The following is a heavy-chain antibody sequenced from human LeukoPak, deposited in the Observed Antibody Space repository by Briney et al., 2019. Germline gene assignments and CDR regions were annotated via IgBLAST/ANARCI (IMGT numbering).Heavy chain of an antibody. CDR2: IYWDDDK. Sequence: SGPTLVKPTQTLTLTCTFSGFSLRTSGVGVGWIRQPPGKALEWLALIYWDDDKRYSPSLKSRLTVTKDTSKNQVVLTMTNMDPVDTATYYCAHAPRYRAPDYWGQGTLVTVSS. CDR1: GFSLRTSGVG. D-gene: IGHD1-26*01. V-gene: IGHV2-5*02. CDR3: AHAPRYRAPDY. J-gene: IGHJ4*02.